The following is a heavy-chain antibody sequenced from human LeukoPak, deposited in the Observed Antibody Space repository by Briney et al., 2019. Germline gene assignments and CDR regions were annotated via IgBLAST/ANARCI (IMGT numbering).Heavy chain of an antibody. CDR2: ISYDGSNK. J-gene: IGHJ4*02. CDR1: GFTFSSYA. D-gene: IGHD6-6*01. CDR3: ATGAWSSQPDY. Sequence: GGSLRLSCAASGFTFSSYAMHWVRQAPGKGLEWVAVISYDGSNKYYADSVKGRFTISRDNSKNTLYLQMNSLRAEDTAVYYCATGAWSSQPDYWGQGTLVTVSS. V-gene: IGHV3-30-3*01.